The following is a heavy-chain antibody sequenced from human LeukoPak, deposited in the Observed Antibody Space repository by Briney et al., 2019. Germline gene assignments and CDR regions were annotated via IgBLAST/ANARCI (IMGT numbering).Heavy chain of an antibody. V-gene: IGHV3-49*03. Sequence: QAGGSLRLSCTTSGFTFGDYAMSWFRQAPGKGLEWVGFIGSKAYGGTTECAASVKGRFTISRDDSKNIVYLQMNSLKTEDTAVYYCTRGGWTVDYWGQGALVTVSS. CDR2: IGSKAYGGTT. J-gene: IGHJ4*02. CDR1: GFTFGDYA. CDR3: TRGGWTVDY. D-gene: IGHD3/OR15-3a*01.